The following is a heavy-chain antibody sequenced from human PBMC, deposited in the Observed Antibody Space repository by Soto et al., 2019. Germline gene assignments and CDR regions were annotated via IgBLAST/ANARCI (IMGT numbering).Heavy chain of an antibody. CDR1: GFTFSSYG. CDR2: ISYDGSNK. CDR3: AKDLVGALDY. D-gene: IGHD1-26*01. V-gene: IGHV3-30*18. Sequence: GGSLSLSCAASGFTFSSYGMHWVRQAPGKGLEWVAVISYDGSNKYYADSVKGRFTISRDNSKNTLYLQMNSLRAEDTAVYYCAKDLVGALDYWGQGTLVTVSS. J-gene: IGHJ4*02.